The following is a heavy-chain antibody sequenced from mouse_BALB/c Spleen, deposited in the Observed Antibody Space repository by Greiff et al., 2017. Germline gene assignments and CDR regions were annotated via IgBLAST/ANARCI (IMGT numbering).Heavy chain of an antibody. V-gene: IGHV2-6-7*01. CDR2: IWGDGST. J-gene: IGHJ4*01. CDR3: AREHGNYAVDY. D-gene: IGHD2-1*01. CDR1: GFSLTGYG. Sequence: QVQLKESGPGLVAPSQSLSITCTVSGFSLTGYGVNWVRQPPGKGLEWLGMIWGDGSTDYNSALKSRLSISKDNSKSQVFLKMNSLQTDDTARYYCAREHGNYAVDYWGQGTSVTVSS.